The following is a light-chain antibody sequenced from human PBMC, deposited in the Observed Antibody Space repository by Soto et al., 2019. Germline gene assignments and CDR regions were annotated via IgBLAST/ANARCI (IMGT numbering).Light chain of an antibody. CDR2: VAS. CDR3: QQYSSRPFT. J-gene: IGKJ3*01. Sequence: EIVLTQSPATLSAFLGDKATLSCGASQSVSNNLAWYHQKPGQAPRPLIYVASTRATGVPARFSGSGSGTEFTLTISSLQSEDSAIYYCQQYSSRPFTFGPGTKVAIE. CDR1: QSVSNN. V-gene: IGKV3-15*01.